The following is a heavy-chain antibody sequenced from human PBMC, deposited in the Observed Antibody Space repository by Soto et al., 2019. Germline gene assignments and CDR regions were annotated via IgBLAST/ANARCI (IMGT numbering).Heavy chain of an antibody. Sequence: QVQLVQSGSEVKEPGASVKVSCKASGYTFTSYGISWVRQAPGQGLEWMGWISAYNGNTNYAQKLQGRVTMTTDTSTSTAYMELRSLRSDDTAAYYCARAGLGVPGTGYGMDVWGQGTTVTVSS. J-gene: IGHJ6*02. CDR2: ISAYNGNT. V-gene: IGHV1-18*01. CDR3: ARAGLGVPGTGYGMDV. D-gene: IGHD6-19*01. CDR1: GYTFTSYG.